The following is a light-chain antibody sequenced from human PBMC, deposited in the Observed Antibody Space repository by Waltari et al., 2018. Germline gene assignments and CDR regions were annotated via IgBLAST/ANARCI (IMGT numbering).Light chain of an antibody. CDR3: CSYADSRGV. CDR1: TSDIGAYNY. CDR2: DVT. Sequence: QSALPQPASVSGSPGQSITISCTGTTSDIGAYNYVSWYQLHPGKVPKLIIYDVTTRPSGVSQRFSGSKSGNTASLTISGLQAEDEADYYCCSYADSRGVFGGGTTLTVL. J-gene: IGLJ2*01. V-gene: IGLV2-23*02.